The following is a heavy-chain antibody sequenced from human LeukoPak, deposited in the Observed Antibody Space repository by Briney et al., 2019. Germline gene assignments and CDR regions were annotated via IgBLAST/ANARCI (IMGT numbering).Heavy chain of an antibody. D-gene: IGHD6-13*01. CDR2: IYYSGST. V-gene: IGHV4-59*01. Sequence: TSETLFLTCTVSGGSISTYYWSWIRQPPGKGLEWIGYIYYSGSTNYNPSLKSRVTISVDTSKNQFSLKLSSVTAADTAVYYCARDVHRVFNWFDPWGQGTLVTVSS. CDR3: ARDVHRVFNWFDP. CDR1: GGSISTYY. J-gene: IGHJ5*02.